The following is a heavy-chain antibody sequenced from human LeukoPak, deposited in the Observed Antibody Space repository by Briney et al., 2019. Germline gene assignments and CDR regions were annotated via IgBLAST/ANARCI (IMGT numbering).Heavy chain of an antibody. Sequence: SETLSLTCTVSGGSISSYYWNWIRPPAGKGLEWIGYIYYSGSTNYNPSLKSRVTISVDTSKNQFSLKLSSVTAADTAVYYCARVEGQYGVLGYYYGMDVWGQGTTVTVSS. D-gene: IGHD7-27*01. CDR3: ARVEGQYGVLGYYYGMDV. CDR1: GGSISSYY. J-gene: IGHJ6*02. CDR2: IYYSGST. V-gene: IGHV4-59*01.